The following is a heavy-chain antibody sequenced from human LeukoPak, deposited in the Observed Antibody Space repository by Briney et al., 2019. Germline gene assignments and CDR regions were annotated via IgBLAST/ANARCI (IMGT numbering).Heavy chain of an antibody. CDR1: GGSFSGYY. V-gene: IGHV4-34*01. J-gene: IGHJ4*02. CDR3: ARDCSSSSCYLDY. Sequence: SETLSLTCAVYGGSFSGYYWSWIRQPPGRGLEWIGEINHSGSTNYNPSLKSRVTISVDTSKNQFSLKLTSVTAADTAVYYCARDCSSSSCYLDYWGQGTLVTVPS. D-gene: IGHD2-2*01. CDR2: INHSGST.